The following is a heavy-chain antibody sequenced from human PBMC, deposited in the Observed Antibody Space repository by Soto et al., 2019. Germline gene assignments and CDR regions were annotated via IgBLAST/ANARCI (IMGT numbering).Heavy chain of an antibody. CDR2: ISSSGSFK. CDR1: GFSFSSDS. V-gene: IGHV3-21*01. J-gene: IGHJ4*02. Sequence: GGSLRLSCAASGFSFSSDSMGWVRQAPGKGLEWVSSISSSGSFKNYADSVKGRFTISRDNAKNSLYLQMSGLKDEDTAVYYCARDPPTGTTLDWADSWGQGTLVTVSS. CDR3: ARDPPTGTTLDWADS. D-gene: IGHD1-7*01.